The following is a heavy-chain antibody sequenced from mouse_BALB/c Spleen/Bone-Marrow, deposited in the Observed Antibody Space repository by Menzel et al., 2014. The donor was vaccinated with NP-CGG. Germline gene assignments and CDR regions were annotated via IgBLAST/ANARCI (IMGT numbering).Heavy chain of an antibody. J-gene: IGHJ3*01. CDR2: INPYNGGT. CDR3: AREGYDYDWFAY. Sequence: VQLVESGPELVKPGASVKLSCKASGYTFTRYYMYWVKQRPGQGLEWIGGINPYNGGTHFNEKFKSKATLTADKSSSTAYMQLSSLTSEDSAVYFCAREGYDYDWFAYWGQGTLVTVSA. D-gene: IGHD2-4*01. V-gene: IGHV1-53*01. CDR1: GYTFTRYY.